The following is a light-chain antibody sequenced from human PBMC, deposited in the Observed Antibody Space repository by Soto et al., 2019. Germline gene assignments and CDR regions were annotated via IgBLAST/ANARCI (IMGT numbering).Light chain of an antibody. V-gene: IGLV4-69*01. CDR1: SGHSNYV. Sequence: QPVLTQSPSASASLGASVKLTCTLSSGHSNYVIAWRQQQPEKGPRYLMKLNSDGSHSKGDGIPDRFSGSSSGAERYLTISSLQSEDEADYYCQTWDTGIRVFGGGTKLTVL. J-gene: IGLJ2*01. CDR3: QTWDTGIRV. CDR2: LNSDGSH.